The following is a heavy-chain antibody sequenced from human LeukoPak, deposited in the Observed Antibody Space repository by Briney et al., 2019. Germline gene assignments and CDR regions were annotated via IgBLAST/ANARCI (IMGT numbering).Heavy chain of an antibody. CDR1: GFTFSSYA. Sequence: GGSLRLSCAASGFTFSSYAMSWVRQAPGKGLKWVSAISGSGGSTYYADSVKGRFTISRDNSKNTLYLQMNSLRAEDTAVYYCAKDLMVQGVIITPLFDYWGQGTLVTVSS. D-gene: IGHD3-10*01. CDR2: ISGSGGST. CDR3: AKDLMVQGVIITPLFDY. J-gene: IGHJ4*02. V-gene: IGHV3-23*01.